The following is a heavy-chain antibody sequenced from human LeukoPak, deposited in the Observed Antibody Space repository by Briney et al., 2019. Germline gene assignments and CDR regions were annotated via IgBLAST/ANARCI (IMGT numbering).Heavy chain of an antibody. Sequence: SETLSLTCTVSGGSISSYYWSWIRQPPGKGLEWIGYIYYSGSTNYNPSLKSRVTISVDTSKNQFSLTLSSVTAADTAVYYCARVYPGGYQVTYYFDYWGQGTLVAVSS. J-gene: IGHJ4*02. V-gene: IGHV4-59*01. CDR3: ARVYPGGYQVTYYFDY. D-gene: IGHD5-12*01. CDR2: IYYSGST. CDR1: GGSISSYY.